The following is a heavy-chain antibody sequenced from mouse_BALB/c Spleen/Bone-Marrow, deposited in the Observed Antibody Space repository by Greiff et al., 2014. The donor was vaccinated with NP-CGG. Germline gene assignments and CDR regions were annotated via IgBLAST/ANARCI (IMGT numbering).Heavy chain of an antibody. J-gene: IGHJ1*01. CDR2: IWAGGST. Sequence: VMLVESGPGLVAPSQSLSITCTVSGFSLTSYGVHWVRQPPGKGLEWLGVIWAGGSTNYNSALMSRLSISKDNSKSQVFLKMXXXQTDDTAMYYCARVYLWYFDVWGAGTTVTVSS. CDR3: ARVYLWYFDV. V-gene: IGHV2-9*02. CDR1: GFSLTSYG. D-gene: IGHD2-3*01.